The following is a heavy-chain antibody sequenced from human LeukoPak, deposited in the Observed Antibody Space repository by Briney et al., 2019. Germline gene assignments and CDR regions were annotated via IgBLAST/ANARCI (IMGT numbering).Heavy chain of an antibody. CDR2: INPSGGST. Sequence: ASVKVSCKASGYTFTSYYMHWVRQAPGQGLEWMGIINPSGGSTSYAQKFQGRVTMTGDTSTSTVYMELSSLGSEDTAVYYCASPGICSSTSCYSLGAFDIWGQGTMVTVSS. V-gene: IGHV1-46*01. J-gene: IGHJ3*02. D-gene: IGHD2-2*01. CDR1: GYTFTSYY. CDR3: ASPGICSSTSCYSLGAFDI.